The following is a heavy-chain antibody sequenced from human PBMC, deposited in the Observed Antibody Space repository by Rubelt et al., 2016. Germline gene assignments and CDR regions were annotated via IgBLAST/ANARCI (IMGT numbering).Heavy chain of an antibody. Sequence: EVQLMESGGGLVQPGRSVRLSCRTSGFTFGDSAMSWFRQAPGKGLEWVGFIKISGPSGTIGYAASVTGRFTISRDDSNSVAYLQMNSLKTEDTAVYYCARGHTMILFWGQGTLVTVSS. CDR1: GFTFGDSA. CDR2: IKISGPSGTI. CDR3: ARGHTMILF. J-gene: IGHJ4*02. D-gene: IGHD3/OR15-3a*01. V-gene: IGHV3-49*03.